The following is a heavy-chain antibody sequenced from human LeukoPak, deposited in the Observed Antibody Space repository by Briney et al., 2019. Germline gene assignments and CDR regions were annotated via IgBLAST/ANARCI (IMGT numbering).Heavy chain of an antibody. V-gene: IGHV1-69*04. CDR2: IIPILGIA. CDR1: GGTFSSYA. J-gene: IGHJ4*02. CDR3: AGDDYGDY. Sequence: ASVKVSCKSSGGTFSSYAIIWVRQAPGQGLEWMGRIIPILGIANYAQKFQGRVTITADKSTSTAYIELSSLRSEDTAVYYCAGDDYGDYWGQGTLVTVSS.